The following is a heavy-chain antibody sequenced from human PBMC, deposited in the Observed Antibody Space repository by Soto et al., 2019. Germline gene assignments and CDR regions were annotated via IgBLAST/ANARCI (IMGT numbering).Heavy chain of an antibody. CDR1: GFTVSTYG. CDR3: TGEVASGY. D-gene: IGHD2-8*02. J-gene: IGHJ4*02. CDR2: ISRDGGTK. V-gene: IGHV3-30*03. Sequence: ESGGGVVQPGRSLRLSCAVSGFTVSTYGMHWVRQAPGKGLEWVAVISRDGGTKYYADSVKGRFTISRDNSRITLVLEMNSLRGDDMAVYYCTGEVASGYWGQGTLVTVSS.